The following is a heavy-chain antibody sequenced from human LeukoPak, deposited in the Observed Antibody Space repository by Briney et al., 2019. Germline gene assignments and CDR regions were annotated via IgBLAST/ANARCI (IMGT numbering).Heavy chain of an antibody. D-gene: IGHD3-22*01. CDR3: ARDKSFTYYDSSGYYYFDY. CDR2: IYTSGST. Sequence: PSETLSLTCTVSGGSISSFYWSWIRQPAGKGLEWIGRIYTSGSTNYNPSLKSRVTMSVDTSKNQFSLKLSSVTAADTAVYYCARDKSFTYYDSSGYYYFDYWGRGTLVTVSS. J-gene: IGHJ4*02. CDR1: GGSISSFY. V-gene: IGHV4-4*07.